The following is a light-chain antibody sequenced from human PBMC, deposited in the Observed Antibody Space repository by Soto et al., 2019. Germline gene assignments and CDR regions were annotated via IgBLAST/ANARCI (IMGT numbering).Light chain of an antibody. CDR2: GAS. Sequence: DIQMTQSPSSLSASVGDRVTITCRASQGIATYLNWYQQKPGKAPKLLIYGASSLQSGVPSKFSGSGSGTDFTLTISSLQPEDFATYYCQQSFNNPRTFGQGTKVEFK. CDR3: QQSFNNPRT. CDR1: QGIATY. V-gene: IGKV1-39*01. J-gene: IGKJ1*01.